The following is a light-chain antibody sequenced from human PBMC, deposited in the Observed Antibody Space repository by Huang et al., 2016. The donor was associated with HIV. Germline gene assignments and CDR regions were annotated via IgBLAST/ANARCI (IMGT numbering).Light chain of an antibody. CDR3: QHYSNSPFT. CDR2: GAS. V-gene: IGKV3-20*01. Sequence: EIVLTQSPGTLSLSPGERATLSCRASQSVSSSYIAWYQQKPGQAPRLLVYGASSRATGIPDRFRASGSGTDFTLTISRLEPEDFAVYYCQHYSNSPFTFGPGTKVDLK. CDR1: QSVSSSY. J-gene: IGKJ3*01.